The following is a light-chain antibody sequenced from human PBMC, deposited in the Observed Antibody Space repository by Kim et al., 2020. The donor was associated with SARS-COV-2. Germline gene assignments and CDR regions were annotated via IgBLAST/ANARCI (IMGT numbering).Light chain of an antibody. CDR3: QQYTSMPYT. Sequence: SASVGDRVTSTCRASQDISYSLAWFQQKPGKAPKPLIYATSTLHSGVPSKFSGGGFGTDFTLTITSLQPEDFATYYCQQYTSMPYTFGQGTKLEI. CDR1: QDISYS. CDR2: ATS. J-gene: IGKJ2*01. V-gene: IGKV1-16*02.